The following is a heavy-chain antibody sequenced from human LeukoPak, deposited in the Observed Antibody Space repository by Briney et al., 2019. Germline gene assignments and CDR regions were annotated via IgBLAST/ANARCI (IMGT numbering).Heavy chain of an antibody. CDR3: VRVLFPHYDFWSGYLNWFDC. CDR1: GYTFTSHG. Sequence: ASVKVSCKASGYTFTSHGISWVRQAPGQGLEWMGWISAYNGNTNYAQKLQGRVTMTTDTSTSTACMDVRSVRYEETAVYNCVRVLFPHYDFWSGYLNWFDCWGQGTLVTVCS. V-gene: IGHV1-18*01. J-gene: IGHJ5*01. D-gene: IGHD3-3*01. CDR2: ISAYNGNT.